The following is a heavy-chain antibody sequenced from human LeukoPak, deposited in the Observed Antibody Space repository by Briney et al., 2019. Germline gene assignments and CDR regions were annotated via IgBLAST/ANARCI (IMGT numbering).Heavy chain of an antibody. CDR2: INPNSGGT. CDR1: GCTFTGYY. Sequence: ASVKVSCKASGCTFTGYYMHWVRQAPGQGLEWMGWINPNSGGTNYAQKFQGRVTMTRDTSISTAYMELSRLRSDDTAVYYCARIVPIAAAGDDYWGQGTLVTVSS. CDR3: ARIVPIAAAGDDY. V-gene: IGHV1-2*02. J-gene: IGHJ4*02. D-gene: IGHD6-13*01.